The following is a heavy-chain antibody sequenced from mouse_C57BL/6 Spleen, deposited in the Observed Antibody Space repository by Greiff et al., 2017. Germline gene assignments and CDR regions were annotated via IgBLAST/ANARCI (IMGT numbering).Heavy chain of an antibody. D-gene: IGHD1-1*02. CDR3: ARRGSYYAMDY. V-gene: IGHV3-6*01. CDR2: ISYDGSN. J-gene: IGHJ4*01. Sequence: EVKLMESGPGLVKPSQSLSLTCSVTGYSITSGYYWNWIRQFPGNKLEWMGYISYDGSNNYNPSLKNRISITRDTSKNQFFLKLNSVTTEDTATYYCARRGSYYAMDYWGQGTSVTVSS. CDR1: GYSITSGYY.